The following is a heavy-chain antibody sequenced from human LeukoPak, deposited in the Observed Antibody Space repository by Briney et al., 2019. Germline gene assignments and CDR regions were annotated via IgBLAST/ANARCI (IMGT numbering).Heavy chain of an antibody. CDR1: GFTFSSYS. Sequence: GGSLRLSCAASGFTFSSYSMNWVRQAPGKGLEWVSSMSTSSSYIYYADSVKGRFTISRDNSKNTLYLQMNSLRAEDTAVYYCARDALGYCSGGSCYSGAFDIWGQGTMVTVSS. CDR3: ARDALGYCSGGSCYSGAFDI. CDR2: MSTSSSYI. J-gene: IGHJ3*02. V-gene: IGHV3-21*01. D-gene: IGHD2-15*01.